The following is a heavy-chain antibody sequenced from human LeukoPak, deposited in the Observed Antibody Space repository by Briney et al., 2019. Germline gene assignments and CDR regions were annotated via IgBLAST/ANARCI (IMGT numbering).Heavy chain of an antibody. D-gene: IGHD5-12*01. Sequence: GGSLRLSCAASGFTFSSYGMHWVRQAPGKGLEWVAVISYDGSNKYYADSVKGRFTISRDNSKNTLYLQVNSLRAEDTAVYFCAKIQYSDSQDLYYFDFWGQGTLVTVSS. CDR1: GFTFSSYG. V-gene: IGHV3-30*18. J-gene: IGHJ4*02. CDR2: ISYDGSNK. CDR3: AKIQYSDSQDLYYFDF.